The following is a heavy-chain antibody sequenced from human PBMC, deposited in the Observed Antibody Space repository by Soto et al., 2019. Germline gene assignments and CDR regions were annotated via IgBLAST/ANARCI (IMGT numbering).Heavy chain of an antibody. Sequence: ASEKVPCKASGYTFTTYGISWVRQAPGQGLEWIGWISPYNGTTKYAEKFEGEMTMPTDTATSTAYMDLRSLRSDDTAVYYCARDGERDTGLNFYYYLHGMDAWGQGTRVTVSS. CDR3: ARDGERDTGLNFYYYLHGMDA. J-gene: IGHJ6*02. CDR2: ISPYNGTT. V-gene: IGHV1-18*04. CDR1: GYTFTTYG. D-gene: IGHD1-1*01.